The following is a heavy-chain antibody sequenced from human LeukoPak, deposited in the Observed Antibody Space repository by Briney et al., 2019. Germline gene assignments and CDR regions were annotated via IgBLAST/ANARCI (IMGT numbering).Heavy chain of an antibody. Sequence: GGSLRLSCAASGFPFSSYAMSWFRQTPGKGLEWVSSIIASGGTTYYADSVKGRFTISRDNSKNTVYLQMHTLRAEDTAVYYCAKGAGGSYGLYYFDYWGQGALVTVSS. V-gene: IGHV3-23*01. D-gene: IGHD3-10*01. CDR3: AKGAGGSYGLYYFDY. CDR2: IIASGGTT. J-gene: IGHJ4*02. CDR1: GFPFSSYA.